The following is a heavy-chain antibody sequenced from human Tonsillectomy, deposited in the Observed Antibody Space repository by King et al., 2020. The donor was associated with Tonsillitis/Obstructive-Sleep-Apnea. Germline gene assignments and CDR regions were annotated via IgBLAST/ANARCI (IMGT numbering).Heavy chain of an antibody. CDR3: AGDEGAAGAFDI. CDR2: IWYDGSNK. V-gene: IGHV3-33*01. Sequence: VQLVESGGGVVQPGRSLRLSCAASGFTFSSYGMHWVRQAPGKGLEWVAVIWYDGSNKYYADSVKGRFTISRDNSKNTLYLQMNSLRAEDTAVYYCAGDEGAAGAFDIWGQGTMVTVSS. D-gene: IGHD6-13*01. CDR1: GFTFSSYG. J-gene: IGHJ3*02.